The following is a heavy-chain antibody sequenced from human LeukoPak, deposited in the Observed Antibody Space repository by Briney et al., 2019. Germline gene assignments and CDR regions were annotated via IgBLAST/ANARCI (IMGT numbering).Heavy chain of an antibody. CDR3: ARDPPGIMGDSSGLYWQGNAFDI. CDR1: GYTFTSYY. Sequence: GASVKVSCKASGYTFTSYYMHWVRQAPGQGLEWMGIINPSGGSTSYAQKFQGRVTMTRDMSTSTVYMELSSLRSEDTAVYYCARDPPGIMGDSSGLYWQGNAFDIWGQGTMVTVSS. D-gene: IGHD3-22*01. J-gene: IGHJ3*02. V-gene: IGHV1-46*01. CDR2: INPSGGST.